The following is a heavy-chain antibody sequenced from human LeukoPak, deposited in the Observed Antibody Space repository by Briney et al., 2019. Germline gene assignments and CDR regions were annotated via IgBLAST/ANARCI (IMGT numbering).Heavy chain of an antibody. D-gene: IGHD6-6*01. J-gene: IGHJ4*02. V-gene: IGHV3-30*18. CDR3: AKRPTARETKGY. CDR2: ISYDGSNK. CDR1: GFTFSSFG. Sequence: PGGSLRLSCAASGFTFSSFGMRWVRQAPGKGLEWVAVISYDGSNKYYTDSVKGRFTISRDNSKNTLYLQMNSLRAEDTAVYYCAKRPTARETKGYWGQGTLVTVSS.